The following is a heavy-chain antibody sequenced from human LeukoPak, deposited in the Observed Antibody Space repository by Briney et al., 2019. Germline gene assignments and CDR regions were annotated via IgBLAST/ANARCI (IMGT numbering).Heavy chain of an antibody. CDR2: IYFDGST. J-gene: IGHJ4*02. D-gene: IGHD3-16*01. CDR3: ARGGASSRHFDY. CDR1: GGSISNHY. V-gene: IGHV4-59*11. Sequence: PSETLSLTCTVSGGSISNHYWSWIRRPPEKGLEWIGFIYFDGSTNYNPSLTSRVTISVDTSKNQFSLKLTSVTPADTAVYYCARGGASSRHFDYWGQGALVTVSS.